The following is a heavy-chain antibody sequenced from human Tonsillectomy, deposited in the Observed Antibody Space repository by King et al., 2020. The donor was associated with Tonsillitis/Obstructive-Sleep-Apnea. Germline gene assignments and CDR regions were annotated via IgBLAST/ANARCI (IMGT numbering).Heavy chain of an antibody. CDR2: LSSSFLPH. CDR3: ARGVELGYCSSTSCYWGDY. D-gene: IGHD2-2*01. CDR1: CFPFLRYS. J-gene: IGHJ4*02. V-gene: IGHV3-30*01. Sequence: SLLLSFSSSCFPFLRYSLPFFLPSPGQWLSFFSFLSSSFLPHYSSYSVKGRFTISRDNSKNTLYLQMNSLRAEDTAVYYCARGVELGYCSSTSCYWGDYWGQGTLVTVSS.